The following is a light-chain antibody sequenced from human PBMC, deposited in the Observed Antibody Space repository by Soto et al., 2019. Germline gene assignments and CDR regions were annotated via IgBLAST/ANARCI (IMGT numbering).Light chain of an antibody. J-gene: IGLJ1*01. Sequence: QSVLTQPPSASGSPGQSVAISCTGTSSDVGGYDYVSWYQQHPGKAPKLMIYDVTKRPSGVPVRFSGSKSGNTASLTVSGLQAEDEADYYCSSYAGTHIVFGTGTKVTVL. CDR3: SSYAGTHIV. CDR1: SSDVGGYDY. CDR2: DVT. V-gene: IGLV2-8*01.